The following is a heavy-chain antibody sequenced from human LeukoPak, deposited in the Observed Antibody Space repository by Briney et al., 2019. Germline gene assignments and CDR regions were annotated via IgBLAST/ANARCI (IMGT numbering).Heavy chain of an antibody. Sequence: PSETLSLTCAVSGGSISSSNWWSWVCQPPGKGLEWIGEIYHSGSTYYNPSLKSRVTISVDTSKNQFSLKLSSVTAADTAVYYCARRGIVVVPAAMRRNWFDPWGQGTLVTVSS. CDR3: ARRGIVVVPAAMRRNWFDP. J-gene: IGHJ5*02. CDR2: IYHSGST. CDR1: GGSISSSNW. V-gene: IGHV4-4*02. D-gene: IGHD2-2*01.